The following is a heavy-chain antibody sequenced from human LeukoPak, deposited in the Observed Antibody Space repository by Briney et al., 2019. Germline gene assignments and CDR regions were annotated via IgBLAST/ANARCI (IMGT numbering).Heavy chain of an antibody. V-gene: IGHV1-46*01. Sequence: ASVKVSCKASGYTFTSYYMHWVRQAPGQGLEWMGIINPSGGSTSYAQRFQGRVTMTRDTSTSTVHMELSSLRSEDTAVYYCARAYSVYDSSGYYLHWGQGTLVTVSS. CDR3: ARAYSVYDSSGYYLH. J-gene: IGHJ4*02. CDR2: INPSGGST. CDR1: GYTFTSYY. D-gene: IGHD3-22*01.